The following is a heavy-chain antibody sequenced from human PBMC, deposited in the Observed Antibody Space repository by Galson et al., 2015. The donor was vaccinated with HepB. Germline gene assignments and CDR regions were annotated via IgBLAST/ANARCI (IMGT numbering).Heavy chain of an antibody. J-gene: IGHJ4*02. D-gene: IGHD2-21*02. CDR1: EFPFNTYV. V-gene: IGHV3-23*01. CDR2: ICGIHCGGGGVT. CDR3: AAAHGVVTSPTL. Sequence: SLRLSCAASEFPFNTYVMAWVRQAPGKGLEWVSAICGIHCGGGGVTYYADSIKGRFTISRDDSKDTLYLQMNNLRAEDTATYYCAAAHGVVTSPTLWGQGTPVIVSS.